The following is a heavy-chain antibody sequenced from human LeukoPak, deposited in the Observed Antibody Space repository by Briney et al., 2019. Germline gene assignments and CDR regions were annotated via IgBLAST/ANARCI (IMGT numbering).Heavy chain of an antibody. J-gene: IGHJ4*02. CDR1: GFTFSSYS. Sequence: PGGSLRLSCAASGFTFSSYSMNWVRQAPGKGLEWVSSISSSSSYIYYADSVKGRFTISRDNAKNSLYLQMNSLRAEDTAVYYCARGASYYDSSGYYEWGQGTLVTVSS. CDR3: ARGASYYDSSGYYE. CDR2: ISSSSSYI. D-gene: IGHD3-22*01. V-gene: IGHV3-21*01.